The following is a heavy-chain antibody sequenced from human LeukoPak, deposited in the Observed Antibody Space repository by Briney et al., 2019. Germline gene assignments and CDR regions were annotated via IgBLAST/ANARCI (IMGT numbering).Heavy chain of an antibody. CDR1: GFTFSSYA. Sequence: GGSPRLSCAASGFTFSSYAMHWVRHAPGKGLEWVAVISYDGSNKYYADSVKGRFTISRDNSKNTLYLQMNSLRAEDTAVYYCARSGFSITGTTRGNTGSLFSFDIWGQGTMVTVSS. V-gene: IGHV3-30*04. CDR3: ARSGFSITGTTRGNTGSLFSFDI. CDR2: ISYDGSNK. D-gene: IGHD1-20*01. J-gene: IGHJ3*02.